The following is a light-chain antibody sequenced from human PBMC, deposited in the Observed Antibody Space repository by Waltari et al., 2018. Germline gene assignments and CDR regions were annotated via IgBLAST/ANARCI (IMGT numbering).Light chain of an antibody. CDR1: SSDVGGYNL. CDR3: CSFAGSTTWV. V-gene: IGLV2-23*01. CDR2: EGN. Sequence: QSALTQPASVSGSPGPSITISCPGTSSDVGGYNLFSWYQQHPGKAPKLIIYEGNKWPSGVSHRFSGSKSGNTASLTISGLQAEDEADYYCCSFAGSTTWVFGGGTTLTVL. J-gene: IGLJ3*02.